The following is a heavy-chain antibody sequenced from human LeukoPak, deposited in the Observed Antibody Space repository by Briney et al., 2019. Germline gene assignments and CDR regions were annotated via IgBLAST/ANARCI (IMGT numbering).Heavy chain of an antibody. D-gene: IGHD1-26*01. CDR3: ARVLGIVGG. Sequence: GGSLRLSCAAAGFTFRSYDMSWVRQAPGKGLEWVSTFSAGGGTTYYADSVKGRFTISRDNAKNSLYLQMSSLRAEDTAVYYCARVLGIVGGWGQGTLVTVSS. V-gene: IGHV3-23*01. CDR1: GFTFRSYD. CDR2: FSAGGGTT. J-gene: IGHJ4*02.